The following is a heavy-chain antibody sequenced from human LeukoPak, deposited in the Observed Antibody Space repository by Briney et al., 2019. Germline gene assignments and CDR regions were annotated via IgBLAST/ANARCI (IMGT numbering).Heavy chain of an antibody. CDR3: ATQRGYSYGYDGRAYYFDY. D-gene: IGHD5-18*01. CDR1: GYTLTELS. CDR2: FDPEDGET. V-gene: IGHV1-24*01. J-gene: IGHJ4*02. Sequence: ASVKVSCKVSGYTLTELSMHWVRQAPGKGPEWMGGFDPEDGETIYAQKFQGRVTMTEDTSTDTAYMELSSLRSEDTAVYYCATQRGYSYGYDGRAYYFDYWGQGTLVTVPS.